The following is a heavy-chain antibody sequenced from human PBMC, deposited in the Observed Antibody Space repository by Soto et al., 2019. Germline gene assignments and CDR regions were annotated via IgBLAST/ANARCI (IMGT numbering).Heavy chain of an antibody. V-gene: IGHV4-61*01. J-gene: IGHJ4*02. CDR1: GGSISSPNFY. D-gene: IGHD5-12*01. Sequence: SETLSLTCTVSGGSISSPNFYWSWIRQPPGKGLEWIGYVYYDGHTDYNPSLESRVTIAVDTSKNQFSLRLTSVTAADTAVYYCARDLFGGYCLDYWGQGALVTVS. CDR2: VYYDGHT. CDR3: ARDLFGGYCLDY.